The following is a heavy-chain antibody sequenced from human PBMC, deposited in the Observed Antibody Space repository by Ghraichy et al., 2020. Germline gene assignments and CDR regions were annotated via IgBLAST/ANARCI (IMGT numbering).Heavy chain of an antibody. CDR3: AKGHNGEDAFDV. D-gene: IGHD3-10*01. CDR1: GFSLSIYD. CDR2: VRISGGYT. Sequence: GGSLRLSCAASGFSLSIYDMTWVRQAPGKGLEWVSGVRISGGYTYYADSVKGRFTISRDNAKNTLYLEMNSLRGEDTAIYFCAKGHNGEDAFDVWGQGTLVTVSS. V-gene: IGHV3-23*01. J-gene: IGHJ3*01.